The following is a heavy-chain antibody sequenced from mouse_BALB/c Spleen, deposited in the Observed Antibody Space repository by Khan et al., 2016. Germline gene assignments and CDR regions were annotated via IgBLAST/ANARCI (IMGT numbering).Heavy chain of an antibody. CDR1: GYSITSDYA. J-gene: IGHJ2*01. CDR2: ISYSGST. D-gene: IGHD1-1*01. V-gene: IGHV3-2*02. CDR3: ARWYYYGKGYFDY. Sequence: EVQLQESGPGLVKPSQSLSLTCTVTGYSITSDYAWNWIRQFPGNKLEWMGYISYSGSTSYNPSLKSRISITRATSKNQFFLQLNSVTTEDTATYYCARWYYYGKGYFDYWGQGTTLTVSS.